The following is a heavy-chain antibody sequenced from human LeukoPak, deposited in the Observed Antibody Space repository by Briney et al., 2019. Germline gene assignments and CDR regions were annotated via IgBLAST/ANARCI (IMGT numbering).Heavy chain of an antibody. D-gene: IGHD4-17*01. CDR3: ARSPHDYGDYDDAFDI. CDR1: GFTFSDYY. Sequence: GGSLRLSCAASGFTFSDYYMSWIRQAPGKGLEWVSYISSSGSTIYYADSVKGRFTISRDNAKNSLYLQMNSLRAEDTAVYYCARSPHDYGDYDDAFDIWGQGTMVTVSS. CDR2: ISSSGSTI. V-gene: IGHV3-11*04. J-gene: IGHJ3*02.